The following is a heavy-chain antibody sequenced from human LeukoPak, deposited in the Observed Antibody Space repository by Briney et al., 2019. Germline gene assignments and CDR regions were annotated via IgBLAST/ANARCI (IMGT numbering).Heavy chain of an antibody. D-gene: IGHD3-22*01. CDR1: GFTFSSCG. V-gene: IGHV3-48*04. CDR2: ISNSGSAI. Sequence: GGSLRLSCAGSGFTFSSCGLNWVRQAPGKGLEWVSYISNSGSAIYYADSVKGRFTISRDNAKNSLYLQMNSLRAEDTAVYYRARDPAFYYDSSGYYDYWGQGTLVTVSS. J-gene: IGHJ4*02. CDR3: ARDPAFYYDSSGYYDY.